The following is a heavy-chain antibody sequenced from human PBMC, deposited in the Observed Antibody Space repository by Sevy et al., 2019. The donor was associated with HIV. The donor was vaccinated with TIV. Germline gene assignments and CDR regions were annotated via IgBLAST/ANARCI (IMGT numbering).Heavy chain of an antibody. Sequence: GGSLRLSCAASGFTFSSYAMHWVRQAPGKGLEWVAVISYDGSNKYYADSVKGRFTISRDNSKNTLYLQMNSLRAEDTAVYYCARDLCEGSTPYGMDVWGQGTTVTVSS. CDR2: ISYDGSNK. CDR1: GFTFSSYA. J-gene: IGHJ6*02. D-gene: IGHD2-21*01. CDR3: ARDLCEGSTPYGMDV. V-gene: IGHV3-30*04.